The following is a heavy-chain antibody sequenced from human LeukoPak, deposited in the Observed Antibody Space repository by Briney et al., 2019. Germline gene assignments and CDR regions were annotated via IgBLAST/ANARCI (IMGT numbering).Heavy chain of an antibody. D-gene: IGHD6-19*01. J-gene: IGHJ4*02. CDR2: INPRDSDS. CDR1: GYSFSAYW. CDR3: AKISLAGDYFDY. Sequence: GESLKISCKTSGYSFSAYWIAWVRQMPGKGLEWMGIINPRDSDSRYGPSFQGQVTFSADNSINTASLHWISLKTSDTATYYCAKISLAGDYFDYWGQGTLIAVSS. V-gene: IGHV5-51*01.